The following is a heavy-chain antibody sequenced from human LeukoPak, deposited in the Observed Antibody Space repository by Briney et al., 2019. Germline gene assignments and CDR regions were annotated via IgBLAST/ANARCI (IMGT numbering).Heavy chain of an antibody. CDR1: GGTFSSYA. J-gene: IGHJ6*02. D-gene: IGHD2-2*01. CDR2: IIPIFGTA. V-gene: IGHV1-69*06. CDR3: ASSPLVVVPAAMDYYYGMDV. Sequence: GASVKVSCKASGGTFSSYAISWVRQAPGQGLEWMGGIIPIFGTANYAQKFQGRVTITADKSTSTAYMELSSLRSEDTAVYYCASSPLVVVPAAMDYYYGMDVWGQGTTVTVSS.